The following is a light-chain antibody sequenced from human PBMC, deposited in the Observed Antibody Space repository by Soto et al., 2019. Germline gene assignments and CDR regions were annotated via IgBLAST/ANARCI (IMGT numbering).Light chain of an antibody. Sequence: QSALTQPRSVSGSPGQSVTISCTGTSSDVGGYNYVTWYQHHAGKAPKLRIYDVSKRPSGVSDRFSGSRSGNTASLTISGLQTEDEAEYFCCSYAGSNTLVCGGGTKLTVL. V-gene: IGLV2-11*01. J-gene: IGLJ3*02. CDR3: CSYAGSNTLV. CDR2: DVS. CDR1: SSDVGGYNY.